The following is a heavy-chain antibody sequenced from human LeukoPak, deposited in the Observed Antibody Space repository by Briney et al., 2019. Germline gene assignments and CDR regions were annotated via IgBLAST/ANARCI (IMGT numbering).Heavy chain of an antibody. J-gene: IGHJ4*02. D-gene: IGHD6-19*01. V-gene: IGHV3-30*18. CDR3: AKEMGGWYFDY. CDR2: ISYDGSNK. CDR1: GFTFSSYG. Sequence: PGGSLRLSCAASGFTFSSYGMHWVRQAPGKGLEWVAVISYDGSNKYYADSVKGRFTISRDNSKNTLYLQMNSLRAEDTAVYYCAKEMGGWYFDYWGQGTLVTVSS.